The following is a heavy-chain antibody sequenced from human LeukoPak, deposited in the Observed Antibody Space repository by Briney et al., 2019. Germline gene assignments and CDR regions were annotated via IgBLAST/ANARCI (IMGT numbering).Heavy chain of an antibody. Sequence: GGSLRLSCAASGFTFTNAWMNWVRQAPGKGLEWVANIKQDGSEEYYVDSVKGRFTISRDNAKNSLYLQMNGLRAEDTAVYYCAREGLPRSWSRFFDYWGQGTLVIVSS. J-gene: IGHJ4*02. D-gene: IGHD6-13*01. V-gene: IGHV3-7*01. CDR3: AREGLPRSWSRFFDY. CDR2: IKQDGSEE. CDR1: GFTFTNAW.